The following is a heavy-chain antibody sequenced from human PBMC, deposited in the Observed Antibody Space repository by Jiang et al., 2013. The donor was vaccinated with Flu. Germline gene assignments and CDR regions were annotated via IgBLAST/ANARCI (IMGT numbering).Heavy chain of an antibody. CDR1: GFSLSTSGVG. V-gene: IGHV2-5*01. J-gene: IGHJ4*02. CDR3: AHSPPDYGDYLRI. CDR2: FIGMMI. Sequence: TLTCTFSGFSLSTSGVGVGWIRQPPRKGPWSGLHSFIGMMIRRYSPSLKSRLTITKDTSKNQVVLTMTNMDPVDTATYYCAHSPPDYGDYLRIWGQGTLVTVSS. D-gene: IGHD4-17*01.